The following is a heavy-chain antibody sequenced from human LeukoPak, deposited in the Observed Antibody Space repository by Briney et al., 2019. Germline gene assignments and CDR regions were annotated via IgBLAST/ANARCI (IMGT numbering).Heavy chain of an antibody. V-gene: IGHV3-7*01. Sequence: GGSLRLSCAASGFTFSSYWMSWVRQAPGKGLEGVANIKQDGSEKYYVDSVKGPFTVSRDNAKNSLYLQMNSLRAEDTAVYYCARDMWYFGVVKLDYYFAYWGQGTLVTVSS. CDR3: ARDMWYFGVVKLDYYFAY. D-gene: IGHD3-3*01. CDR1: GFTFSSYW. J-gene: IGHJ4*02. CDR2: IKQDGSEK.